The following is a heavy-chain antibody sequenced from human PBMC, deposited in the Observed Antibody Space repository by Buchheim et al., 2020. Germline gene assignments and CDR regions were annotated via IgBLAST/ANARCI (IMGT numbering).Heavy chain of an antibody. CDR2: ISSSCSTI. J-gene: IGHJ5*02. CDR3: AREVAGFDWFNWFDP. Sequence: EVQLVESGGGLVQPGGSLRLSCAASGFTFSSYEMNWVRQAPGKGLEWVSYISSSCSTIYYADSVKGRFTISRDNAKNSLYLQMNSLRAEDTAVYYCAREVAGFDWFNWFDPWGQGTL. D-gene: IGHD3-9*01. CDR1: GFTFSSYE. V-gene: IGHV3-48*03.